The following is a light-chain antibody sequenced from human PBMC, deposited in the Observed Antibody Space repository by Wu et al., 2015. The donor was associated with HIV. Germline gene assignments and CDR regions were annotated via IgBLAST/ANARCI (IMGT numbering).Light chain of an antibody. CDR3: QQYGSSPWT. V-gene: IGKV3-20*01. J-gene: IGKJ1*01. CDR1: QSVTSNY. Sequence: DILLTQSPGTLSLSPGERATLSCRASQSVTSNYLAWYQQKPGQAPRLLIYGASSRATGIPDRFSGSGSGTGFTLTISRVEPEDFAVYYCQQYGSSPWTFGQGTKVEI. CDR2: GAS.